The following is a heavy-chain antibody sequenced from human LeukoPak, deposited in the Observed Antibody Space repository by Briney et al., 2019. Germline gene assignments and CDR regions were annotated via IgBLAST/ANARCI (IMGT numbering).Heavy chain of an antibody. D-gene: IGHD3-22*01. Sequence: PGGSLRLSCAASGFTFSSYWMHWVRQAPGKGLVWVSRINSDGSSTSYADSVKGRFTISRDNAKNTLYLQMNSLRAEDTAVYYCARGGRGSAAVVAPRSFDIWGQGTMVTVSS. CDR3: ARGGRGSAAVVAPRSFDI. CDR1: GFTFSSYW. CDR2: INSDGSST. V-gene: IGHV3-74*01. J-gene: IGHJ3*02.